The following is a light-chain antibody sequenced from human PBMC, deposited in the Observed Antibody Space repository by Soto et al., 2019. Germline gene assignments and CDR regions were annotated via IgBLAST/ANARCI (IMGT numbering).Light chain of an antibody. CDR1: KRVSSNS. J-gene: IGKJ1*01. Sequence: FTLPPGILSLSKSERAPLSCTGGKRVSSNSLAWYEQKPGQAPRLIIYGASKRAAGIPDSISGSGSGTDFTLTITRLEPEDFAVYYCQQRGSSPWTFGQGTKVAIK. V-gene: IGKV3-20*01. CDR2: GAS. CDR3: QQRGSSPWT.